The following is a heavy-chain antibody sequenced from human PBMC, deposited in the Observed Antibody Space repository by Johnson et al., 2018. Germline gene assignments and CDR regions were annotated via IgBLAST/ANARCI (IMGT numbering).Heavy chain of an antibody. D-gene: IGHD5-18*01. CDR3: ARARSWGIQLYYYYYGMDV. CDR1: GFTFSTYA. V-gene: IGHV3-30-3*01. CDR2: ISSDGSNK. Sequence: QVQLVLSGGGVVQXGRSLSLSCAASGFTFSTYAMHWVRQAPGKGLEWVAVISSDGSNKYYADAVKGRFTISRDNSKNTLYLQMNSLRAEDTDVYYCARARSWGIQLYYYYYGMDVWGQGTTVTVSS. J-gene: IGHJ6*02.